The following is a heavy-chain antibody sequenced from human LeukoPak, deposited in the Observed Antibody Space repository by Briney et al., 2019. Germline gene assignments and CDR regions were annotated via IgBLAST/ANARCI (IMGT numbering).Heavy chain of an antibody. CDR3: ARGPLRSGYYRPNWFDP. CDR2: INHSGGT. CDR1: GGSFSGYY. J-gene: IGHJ5*02. D-gene: IGHD3-3*01. V-gene: IGHV4-34*01. Sequence: SETLSLTCAVYGGSFSGYYWSWIRQPPGKGLEWIGEINHSGGTNYNPSLKSRVTISVDTSKNQFSLKLSSVTAADTAVYYCARGPLRSGYYRPNWFDPWGQGTQVTVSS.